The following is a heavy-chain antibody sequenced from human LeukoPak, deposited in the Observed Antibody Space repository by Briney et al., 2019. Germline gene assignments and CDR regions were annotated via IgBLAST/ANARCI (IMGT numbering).Heavy chain of an antibody. J-gene: IGHJ4*02. Sequence: PGGSLRLSCAASGFTFDDYGMSWVRQAPGKGLEWVSGINWNGGSTGYADSVKGRFTISRDNAKNSLYLQMNSLRAEDTALYYCARVARVEMATMVYYFDYWGQGTLVTVSS. CDR2: INWNGGST. V-gene: IGHV3-20*04. D-gene: IGHD5-24*01. CDR3: ARVARVEMATMVYYFDY. CDR1: GFTFDDYG.